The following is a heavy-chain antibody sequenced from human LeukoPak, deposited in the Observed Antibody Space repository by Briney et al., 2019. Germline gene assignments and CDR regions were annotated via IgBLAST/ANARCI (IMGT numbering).Heavy chain of an antibody. CDR2: ISGAGGST. D-gene: IGHD2-21*02. J-gene: IGHJ3*01. CDR1: GFTFSSYA. Sequence: PGGSLRLSCAASGFTFSSYAMSWVRQAPGKGLEWVSGISGAGGSTYYADSVKGRFTISRDNSKNTAYLQMNSLRAEDTALYYCAKGSSDCSHCGDDAFDVWGQGTMVTVSS. V-gene: IGHV3-23*01. CDR3: AKGSSDCSHCGDDAFDV.